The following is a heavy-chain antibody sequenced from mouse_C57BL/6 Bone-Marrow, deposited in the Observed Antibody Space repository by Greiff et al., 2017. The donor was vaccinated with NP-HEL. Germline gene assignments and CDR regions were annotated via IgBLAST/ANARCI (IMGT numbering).Heavy chain of an antibody. D-gene: IGHD2-4*01. CDR3: ARMDYYDWDWYFDV. V-gene: IGHV5-17*01. J-gene: IGHJ1*03. Sequence: EVHLVESGGGLVKPGGSLKLSCAASGFTFSDYGMHWVRQAPEKGLEWVAYISSGSSTIYYADTVKGRFTISRDNAKNTLFLQMTSLRSEDTAMYYCARMDYYDWDWYFDVWGTGTTVTVSS. CDR2: ISSGSSTI. CDR1: GFTFSDYG.